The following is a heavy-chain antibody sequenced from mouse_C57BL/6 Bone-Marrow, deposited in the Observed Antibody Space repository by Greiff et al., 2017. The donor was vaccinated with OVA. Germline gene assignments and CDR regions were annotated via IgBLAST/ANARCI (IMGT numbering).Heavy chain of an antibody. V-gene: IGHV3-6*01. J-gene: IGHJ2*01. Sequence: EVKLVESGPGLVKPSQSLSLTCSVTGYSITSGYYWYWIRQFPGNKLEWMGYISYDGSNNYNPSLKNRISITRDTSKNQFFLKLNSMTTEDTATYYCARDPFTTTFDYWGQGTTLTVSS. CDR2: ISYDGSN. D-gene: IGHD1-1*01. CDR3: ARDPFTTTFDY. CDR1: GYSITSGYY.